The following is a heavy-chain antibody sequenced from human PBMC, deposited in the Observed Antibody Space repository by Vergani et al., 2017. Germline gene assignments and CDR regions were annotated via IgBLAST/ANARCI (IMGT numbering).Heavy chain of an antibody. CDR3: ARDRLSDFWIGDFDY. J-gene: IGHJ4*02. Sequence: EVQLVESGGGLVQPGGSLRLSCAASGFTFSSYWMHWVRQAPGKGQVWVSRINSDGSSTSYADSVKGRFTISRDNAKNTLYLQMNSLRAEDTAVYYCARDRLSDFWIGDFDYWGQGTLVTVSS. D-gene: IGHD3-3*01. V-gene: IGHV3-74*01. CDR2: INSDGSST. CDR1: GFTFSSYW.